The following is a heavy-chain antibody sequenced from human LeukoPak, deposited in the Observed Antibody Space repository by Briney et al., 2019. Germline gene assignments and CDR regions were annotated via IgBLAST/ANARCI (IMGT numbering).Heavy chain of an antibody. CDR1: GFTLSSYG. Sequence: GGSLRLSCAASGFTLSSYGMNWVRQAPGKGLEWVSYISSSGSTIYYADSVKGRFTISRDNAKNSLYLQMNSLRAEDTAVYYCAELGITMIGGVWGKGTTVTISS. CDR3: AELGITMIGGV. J-gene: IGHJ6*04. D-gene: IGHD3-10*02. CDR2: ISSSGSTI. V-gene: IGHV3-48*03.